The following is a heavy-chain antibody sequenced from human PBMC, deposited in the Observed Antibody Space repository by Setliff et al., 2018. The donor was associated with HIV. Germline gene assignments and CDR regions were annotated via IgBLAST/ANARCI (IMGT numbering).Heavy chain of an antibody. D-gene: IGHD3-10*01. CDR1: GFTFSSYW. J-gene: IGHJ4*02. Sequence: GESLKISCAASGFTFSSYWMSWVRQAPGKGLEWVANIKQDGSEMYYVDSEKGRFTISRDNAKNSLFLQMKSLRAEDTGVYYCARDFYGSGSPPCGYWGQGTLVTVSS. CDR3: ARDFYGSGSPPCGY. CDR2: IKQDGSEM. V-gene: IGHV3-7*01.